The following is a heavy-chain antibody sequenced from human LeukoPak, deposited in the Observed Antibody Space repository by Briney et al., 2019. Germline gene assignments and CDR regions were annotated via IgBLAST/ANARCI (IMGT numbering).Heavy chain of an antibody. Sequence: PGGSLRLSCAASAFTFSDYYMSWIRQAPGKGLEWVSYISSSSSYTNYADSVKGRFTISRDNAKNSLYLQMNSLRAEDTAVYYCARGSECSGGSCYPVGYYYYYGMDVWGKGTTVTVSS. CDR1: AFTFSDYY. V-gene: IGHV3-11*06. CDR3: ARGSECSGGSCYPVGYYYYYGMDV. D-gene: IGHD2-15*01. CDR2: ISSSSSYT. J-gene: IGHJ6*04.